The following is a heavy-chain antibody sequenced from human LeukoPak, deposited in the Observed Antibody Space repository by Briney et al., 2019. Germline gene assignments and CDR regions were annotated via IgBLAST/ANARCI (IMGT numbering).Heavy chain of an antibody. CDR2: IYHSGST. D-gene: IGHD6-13*01. Sequence: SETLSLTCTVSGYSISSGYYWGWIRQPPGKGLEWIGSIYHSGSTYYNPSLKSRVTISVDTSKNQFSLKLNSVTAADTAVYYCARDGYSSSWYWFDPWGQGTLVTVSS. J-gene: IGHJ5*02. CDR1: GYSISSGYY. CDR3: ARDGYSSSWYWFDP. V-gene: IGHV4-38-2*02.